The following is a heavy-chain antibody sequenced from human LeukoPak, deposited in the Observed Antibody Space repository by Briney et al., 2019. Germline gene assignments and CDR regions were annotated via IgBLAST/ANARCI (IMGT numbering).Heavy chain of an antibody. J-gene: IGHJ3*01. CDR2: IKQDGSEK. CDR1: GFTFSRYW. CDR3: ALLKGGDF. V-gene: IGHV3-7*02. Sequence: AGGSLRLSCAASGFTFSRYWMSWVRQAPGKGLEWVANIKQDGSEKYYVDSVEGRFTISRDNAKNSVYLQMNSLRDEDTAVYYCALLKGGDFWSQGTRVTVSS.